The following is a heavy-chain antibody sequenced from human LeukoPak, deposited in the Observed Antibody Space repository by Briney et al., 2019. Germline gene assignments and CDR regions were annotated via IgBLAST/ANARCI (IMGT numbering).Heavy chain of an antibody. Sequence: GGSLRLSCSAAGFTFSTYWMSWVRQAPGKGLEWVSVIYSGGSTYYADSVKGRLIISRDNSKNTLYLQMNSLRAEDTAVYYCVTYYYDSSGYPREYFQPWGQGTLVTVSS. V-gene: IGHV3-53*01. CDR2: IYSGGST. J-gene: IGHJ1*01. CDR3: VTYYYDSSGYPREYFQP. CDR1: GFTFSTYW. D-gene: IGHD3-22*01.